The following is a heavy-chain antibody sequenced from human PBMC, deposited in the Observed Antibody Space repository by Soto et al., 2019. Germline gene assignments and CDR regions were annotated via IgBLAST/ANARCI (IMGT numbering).Heavy chain of an antibody. CDR1: DGSLTEYH. J-gene: IGHJ5*02. CDR3: ARGQSAVDVFFPTPVPFDP. D-gene: IGHD1-1*01. CDR2: VSHHGTS. V-gene: IGHV4-34*01. Sequence: PSETLSLTCVVYDGSLTEYHWSWVRQTPGKGLEWIGEVSHHGTSHYNPSLGSRVIMSFDTSKDQFSLTLQSVTAADTGIYYCARGQSAVDVFFPTPVPFDPRGPGTPVTSPQ.